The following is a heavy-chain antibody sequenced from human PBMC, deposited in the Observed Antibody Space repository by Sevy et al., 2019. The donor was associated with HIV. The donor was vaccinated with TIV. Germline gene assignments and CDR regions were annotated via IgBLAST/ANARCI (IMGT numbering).Heavy chain of an antibody. V-gene: IGHV3-9*01. CDR1: EFIFDDYA. J-gene: IGHJ4*02. CDR2: ISWNSGAI. CDR3: AKDRGYSYSSIDF. D-gene: IGHD5-18*01. Sequence: GGSLRLSCAASEFIFDDYAMHWVRQVPGRGLQRVSGISWNSGAIDYADSVKGRFTMSRDNAKNSLYLQMNNLRLEDTALYYCAKDRGYSYSSIDFWGQGTLVTVSS.